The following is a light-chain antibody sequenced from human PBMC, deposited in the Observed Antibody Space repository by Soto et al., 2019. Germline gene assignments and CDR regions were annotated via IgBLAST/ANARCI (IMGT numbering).Light chain of an antibody. CDR1: ESVTSSY. CDR3: QQYETSPRT. J-gene: IGKJ1*01. V-gene: IGKV3-20*01. CDR2: AAS. Sequence: IVLTQSPGTLSLSPGERATLSCRSSESVTSSYLAWYQQTPGQPPRLVMYAASTRATGIPDRFSGSGSGTDFTLTISRLEPEDFAVYYCQQYETSPRTFGQGTKVDIK.